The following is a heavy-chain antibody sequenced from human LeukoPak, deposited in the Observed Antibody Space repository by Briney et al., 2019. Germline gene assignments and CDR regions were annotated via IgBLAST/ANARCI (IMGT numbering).Heavy chain of an antibody. CDR3: AKVRPMVRGAQVSYFDY. D-gene: IGHD3-10*01. V-gene: IGHV3-72*01. J-gene: IGHJ4*02. Sequence: GGSLRLSCAASGFTFSDHYMDWVRQAPGKGLEWVGRIRNKANSYTTEYAASVKGRFTISRDDSKNSLYLQMNSLRTEDTAVYYCAKVRPMVRGAQVSYFDYWGQGTLVTVSS. CDR1: GFTFSDHY. CDR2: IRNKANSYTT.